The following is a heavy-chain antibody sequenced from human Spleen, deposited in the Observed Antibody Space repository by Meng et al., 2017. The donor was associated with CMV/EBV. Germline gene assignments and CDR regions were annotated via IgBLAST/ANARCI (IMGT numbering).Heavy chain of an antibody. J-gene: IGHJ5*02. CDR3: ARQFYCSSTSCYPGHNWFDP. Sequence: FTSYWIGWVRQMPGKGLEWMGIIYPGDSDTRYSPSFQGQVTISADKSTSTAYLQWSSLKASDTAMYYCARQFYCSSTSCYPGHNWFDPWGQGTLVTVSS. CDR1: FTSYW. V-gene: IGHV5-51*01. CDR2: IYPGDSDT. D-gene: IGHD2-2*01.